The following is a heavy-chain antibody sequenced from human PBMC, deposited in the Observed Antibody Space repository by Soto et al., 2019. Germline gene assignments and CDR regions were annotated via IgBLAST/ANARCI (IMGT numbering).Heavy chain of an antibody. D-gene: IGHD2-21*02. Sequence: QVQLQESGPGLVKPSQTLSLTCTVSGGSISSGGYYWSWIRQHPGKGLEWIGYIYYSGSTYYNPSLKSRVTISVDTSKNQFSLKLSSVTAADTAVYYCASSGDCGGDCSQPHFDYWGQGTLVTVSS. CDR2: IYYSGST. J-gene: IGHJ4*02. CDR3: ASSGDCGGDCSQPHFDY. V-gene: IGHV4-31*03. CDR1: GGSISSGGYY.